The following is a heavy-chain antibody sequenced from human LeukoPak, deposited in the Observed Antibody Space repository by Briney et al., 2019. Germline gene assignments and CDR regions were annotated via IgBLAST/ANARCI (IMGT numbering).Heavy chain of an antibody. D-gene: IGHD3-10*01. J-gene: IGHJ4*02. CDR2: ISYDGSNK. V-gene: IGHV3-30*18. CDR1: GFTFSSYG. CDR3: AKDISREFMSYFDY. Sequence: GGSLRLSWAASGFTFSSYGMHWVRQAPGKGLEWVAVISYDGSNKYYADSVKGRFTISRDNSKNTLYLQMNSLRAEDTAVYYCAKDISREFMSYFDYWGQGTLVTVSS.